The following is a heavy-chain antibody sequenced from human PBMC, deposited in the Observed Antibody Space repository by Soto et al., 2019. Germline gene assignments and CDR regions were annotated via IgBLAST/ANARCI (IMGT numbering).Heavy chain of an antibody. J-gene: IGHJ4*02. CDR2: IIPIFGTT. CDR1: GGTFRSYG. D-gene: IGHD3-22*01. CDR3: ARDYYDSSGYPGY. Sequence: QVQLVQSGAEVKKPGSSVKVSCEASGGTFRSYGITWVRQAPGQGLEWMGGIIPIFGTTNYAQKFQGGVTITADESTNIAYMELSSLRSEDTAVYYCARDYYDSSGYPGYWGQGTLVTVSS. V-gene: IGHV1-69*01.